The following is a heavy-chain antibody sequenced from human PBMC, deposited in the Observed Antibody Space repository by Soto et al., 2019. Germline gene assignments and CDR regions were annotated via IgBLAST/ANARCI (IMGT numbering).Heavy chain of an antibody. D-gene: IGHD6-19*01. CDR1: GDSIISYY. J-gene: IGHJ5*02. CDR2: IYYSGST. Sequence: SDTLSLTCTVYGDSIISYYWSWIRQPPGKGLEWIGYIYYSGSTNYNPSLKSRVTISVDTSKNQFSLKLSSVTAADTAVYYCARSTVAGTRWFDPWGQGTLVTVS. CDR3: ARSTVAGTRWFDP. V-gene: IGHV4-59*01.